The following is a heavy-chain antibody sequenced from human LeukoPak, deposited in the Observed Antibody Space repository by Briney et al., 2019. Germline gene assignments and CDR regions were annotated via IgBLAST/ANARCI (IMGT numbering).Heavy chain of an antibody. V-gene: IGHV4-59*01. CDR3: ARGIHCSIATCYNWFGP. CDR1: GGSFSNYY. CDR2: IYYTGIT. Sequence: SETLSLTCIVSGGSFSNYYWTWIRQPPGKGLEWIGHIYYTGITHYNPSLESRVTISVDTSRNQFSLRLTSVTAADTAVYYCARGIHCSIATCYNWFGPWGQGTLVTVSS. J-gene: IGHJ5*02. D-gene: IGHD2-2*01.